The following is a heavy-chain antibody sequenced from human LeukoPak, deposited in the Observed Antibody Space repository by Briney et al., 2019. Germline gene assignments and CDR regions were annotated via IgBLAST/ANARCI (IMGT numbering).Heavy chain of an antibody. V-gene: IGHV3-48*03. CDR1: GLTFDDYG. D-gene: IGHD3-22*01. CDR2: ISSGGNTI. J-gene: IGHJ4*02. Sequence: PGGSLRLSCAASGLTFDDYGMSWVRQAPGKGLEWVSYISSGGNTIYYADSVKGRFTISRDNAKNSLYLQMNSLRAEDTAIYFCARGYYDSSGYYRQGYWGRGPWSPSPQ. CDR3: ARGYYDSSGYYRQGY.